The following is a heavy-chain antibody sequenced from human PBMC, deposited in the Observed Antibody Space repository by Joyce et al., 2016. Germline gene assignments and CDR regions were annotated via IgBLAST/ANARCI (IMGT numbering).Heavy chain of an antibody. J-gene: IGHJ2*01. CDR1: GLSFDLHSF. CDR3: ARRPYNVHTPLGSDWYFDL. CDR2: VYLHGIT. D-gene: IGHD5-18*01. Sequence: QVQLQESGPGLVKPSETLSLTCGVSGLSFDLHSFWGWIRQPPGTGLEGIGNVYLHGITHDSPSLKSRVTISMDTSKNQFSLNLNSLTAADTAVYFCARRPYNVHTPLGSDWYFDLWGRGTLVTVSS. V-gene: IGHV4-38-2*01.